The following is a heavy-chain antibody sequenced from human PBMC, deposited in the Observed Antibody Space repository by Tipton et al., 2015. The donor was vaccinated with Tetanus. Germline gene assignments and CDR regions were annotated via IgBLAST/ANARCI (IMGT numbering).Heavy chain of an antibody. V-gene: IGHV5-51*01. CDR2: IYPGDSDT. CDR1: GYIFNNYW. J-gene: IGHJ4*02. CDR3: TRAHCSDGVCNFDY. Sequence: QLVQSGGEVKKPGESLKISCKGSGYIFNNYWIGWVRQMPGKGLEWMGIIYPGDSDTRYSPSFQGQVTISVDKSISTAYLQWSSLKASVSSMFSCTRAHCSDGVCNFDYWGQGALVTVAS. D-gene: IGHD2-8*01.